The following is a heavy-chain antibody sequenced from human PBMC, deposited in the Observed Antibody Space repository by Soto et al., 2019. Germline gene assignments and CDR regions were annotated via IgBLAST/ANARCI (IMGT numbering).Heavy chain of an antibody. CDR1: GYTFTSYG. D-gene: IGHD5-18*01. CDR3: ARGAPEGNPYGYGSLHF. Sequence: ASVKVSCKASGYTFTSYGISRVRQAPGQDLEWLGGIIPLFSAAIYAQQFRDRIIITADESSSTVYMDMSSLQIEETATYYCARGAPEGNPYGYGSLHFWGQGTMVTVSS. V-gene: IGHV1-69*13. J-gene: IGHJ3*01. CDR2: IIPLFSAA.